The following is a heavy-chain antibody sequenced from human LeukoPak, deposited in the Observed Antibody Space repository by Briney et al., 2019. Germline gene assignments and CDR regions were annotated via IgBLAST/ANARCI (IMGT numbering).Heavy chain of an antibody. D-gene: IGHD3-10*01. Sequence: GRSLRLSCAASGFTFSNYGTHWVRQAPGKGLEWVAVIRYDGSITYYADSVRGRFTISRDNPKNTLYLQMNSLRAEDTAVYFCAKRGVVIRVILVGFHKQAYYFDSWGQGALVTVSS. CDR1: GFTFSNYG. CDR2: IRYDGSIT. V-gene: IGHV3-30*18. CDR3: AKRGVVIRVILVGFHKQAYYFDS. J-gene: IGHJ4*02.